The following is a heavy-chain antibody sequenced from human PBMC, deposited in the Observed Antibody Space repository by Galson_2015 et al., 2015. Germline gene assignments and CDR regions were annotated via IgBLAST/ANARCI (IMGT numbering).Heavy chain of an antibody. J-gene: IGHJ4*02. Sequence: CAISGDSVSSNSAAWNRIRQSPSRGLEWLGRTYYRSKWYNDYAVSVKSRITINPDTSKNQFSLQLNSVTPEDTAVYYCAKWTSRSSSGLVIVDYWGQGTLVTVSS. CDR3: AKWTSRSSSGLVIVDY. CDR1: GDSVSSNSAA. V-gene: IGHV6-1*01. D-gene: IGHD6-19*01. CDR2: TYYRSKWYN.